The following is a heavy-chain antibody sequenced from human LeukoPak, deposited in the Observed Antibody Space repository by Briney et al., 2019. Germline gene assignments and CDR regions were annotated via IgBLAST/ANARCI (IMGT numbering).Heavy chain of an antibody. J-gene: IGHJ5*02. D-gene: IGHD4-23*01. Sequence: EASVKVSCKASGYTFTGYYMHWVRQAPGQGLEWMGWINPNSGGTNYARKFQGRVTMTRDTSNSTAYMELSRLRSDDTAVYYCARADYGGNSVGWFDPWGQGTLVTVSS. CDR3: ARADYGGNSVGWFDP. CDR1: GYTFTGYY. CDR2: INPNSGGT. V-gene: IGHV1-2*02.